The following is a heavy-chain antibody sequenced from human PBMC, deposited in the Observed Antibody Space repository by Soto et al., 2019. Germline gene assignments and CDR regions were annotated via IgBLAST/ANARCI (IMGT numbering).Heavy chain of an antibody. CDR3: ARALFITMVRGVIPDAFDI. D-gene: IGHD3-10*01. CDR2: ISYDGSNK. CDR1: GFTFSSYA. J-gene: IGHJ3*02. V-gene: IGHV3-30-3*01. Sequence: GGSLRLSCAASGFTFSSYAMHWVRQAPGKGLEWVAVISYDGSNKYYADSVKGRFTISRDNSKNTLYLQMNSLRAEDTAVYYCARALFITMVRGVIPDAFDIWGQGTMGTVAS.